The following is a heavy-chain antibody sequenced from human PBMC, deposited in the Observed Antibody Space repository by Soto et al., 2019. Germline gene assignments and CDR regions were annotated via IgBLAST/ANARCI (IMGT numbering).Heavy chain of an antibody. CDR2: IYWDDDK. CDR1: GFSLTTSGVG. V-gene: IGHV2-5*02. Sequence: QITLKESGTTLVKPTQTLTLTCTFSGFSLTTSGVGVGWIRQPPGKALEWLALIYWDDDKRYRPSLKSRLTITRDTSKNQVVLTMTYMDPMDTATYYCAKAALADRLATFQGFFDYWGQGTLVTVSS. D-gene: IGHD5-12*01. J-gene: IGHJ4*02. CDR3: AKAALADRLATFQGFFDY.